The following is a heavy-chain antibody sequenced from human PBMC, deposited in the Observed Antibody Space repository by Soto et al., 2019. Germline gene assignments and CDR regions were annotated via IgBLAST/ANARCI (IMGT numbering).Heavy chain of an antibody. J-gene: IGHJ6*02. D-gene: IGHD3-9*01. CDR2: ISGSGGST. V-gene: IGHV3-23*01. CDR1: GFTFSSYA. Sequence: PGGSLRLSCAASGFTFSSYAMSWVRQAPGKGLEWVSAISGSGGSTYYADSVKGRFTISRDNSKNTLYLQMNSLRAEDTAVYYCAKSQGILYPLAHHYGMDVWGPGTTVTLFS. CDR3: AKSQGILYPLAHHYGMDV.